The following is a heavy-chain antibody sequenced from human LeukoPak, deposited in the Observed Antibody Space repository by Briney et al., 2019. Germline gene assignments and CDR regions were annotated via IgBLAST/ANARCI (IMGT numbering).Heavy chain of an antibody. CDR1: GFTFSSYA. D-gene: IGHD3-22*01. CDR2: ISGSGGST. V-gene: IGHV3-23*01. J-gene: IGHJ4*02. Sequence: PGGSLRLSCAAPGFTFSSYAMSWVRQAPGKGLEWVSAISGSGGSTYYADSVKGRFTISRDNSKNTLYLQMNSLRAEDTAAYYYAKVGYYDSSGYDYWGQGTLVTVSS. CDR3: AKVGYYDSSGYDY.